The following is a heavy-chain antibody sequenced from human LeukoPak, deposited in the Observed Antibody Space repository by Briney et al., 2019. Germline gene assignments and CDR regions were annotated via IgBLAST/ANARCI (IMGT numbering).Heavy chain of an antibody. CDR3: ARVYCSSTSCPPQFDY. J-gene: IGHJ4*02. CDR1: GYTFTGYY. Sequence: ASVKVSCKASGYTFTGYYMHWVRQAPGQGLAWMGWINPNSGGTNYAQKFQGRVTMTRDTSISTAYMELSRLRSDDTAVYYCARVYCSSTSCPPQFDYWGQGTLVTVSS. D-gene: IGHD2-2*01. CDR2: INPNSGGT. V-gene: IGHV1-2*02.